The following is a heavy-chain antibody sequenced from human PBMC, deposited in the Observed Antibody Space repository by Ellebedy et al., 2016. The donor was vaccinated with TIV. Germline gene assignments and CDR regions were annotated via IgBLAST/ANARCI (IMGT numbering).Heavy chain of an antibody. CDR3: AKDWLPGPVTGAFDF. Sequence: GGSLRLXXVASGFTFSSYAMNWVRQAPGKGLEWVAALSTSGVSTYYAGSVKGRFVISRDNSKNTLYLQMNSLRAEDTAIYSCAKDWLPGPVTGAFDFWGQGILVTVSS. J-gene: IGHJ4*02. CDR2: LSTSGVST. D-gene: IGHD6-19*01. V-gene: IGHV3-23*01. CDR1: GFTFSSYA.